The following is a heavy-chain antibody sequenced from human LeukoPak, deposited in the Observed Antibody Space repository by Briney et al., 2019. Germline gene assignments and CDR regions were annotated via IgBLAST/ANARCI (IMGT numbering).Heavy chain of an antibody. CDR1: GGSISSGGYY. CDR2: MYYSGST. J-gene: IGHJ4*02. D-gene: IGHD3-10*01. CDR3: ARDRNYYGSGTD. V-gene: IGHV4-31*03. Sequence: SQTLSLTCTVSGGSISSGGYYWSWIRQHPGGGLQWIGYMYYSGSTYYNPSLKSRLTISVDTSKNQFSLKLSSVTAADTAVYYCARDRNYYGSGTDWGQGTLVTVSS.